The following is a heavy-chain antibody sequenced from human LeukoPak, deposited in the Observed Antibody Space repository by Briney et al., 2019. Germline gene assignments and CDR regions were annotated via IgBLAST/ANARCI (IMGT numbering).Heavy chain of an antibody. D-gene: IGHD4-17*01. CDR2: TRSKARGYTT. V-gene: IGHV3-72*01. CDR1: GFTFSDRY. J-gene: IGHJ6*02. CDR3: ARGPTVTFNYHYGMDV. Sequence: QPGGSLRLSCATSGFTFSDRYMDWVRQAPGKGLEWVARTRSKARGYTTEYAASVKGRFTVSRDESMNSLYLQMNSLKTEDTAVYYCARGPTVTFNYHYGMDVWGQGTTVTVSS.